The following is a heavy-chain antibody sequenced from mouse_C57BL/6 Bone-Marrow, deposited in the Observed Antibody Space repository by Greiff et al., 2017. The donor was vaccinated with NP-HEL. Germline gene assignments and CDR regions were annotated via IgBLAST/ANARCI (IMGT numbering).Heavy chain of an antibody. CDR1: GYAFSSSW. Sequence: VQLQQSGPELVKPGASVKISCKASGYAFSSSWMNWVKQRPGKGLEWIGRIYPGDGDTNYNGKFKGKATLTADNSSSTAYMQLSSLTSEDSAVXFCALLRRYYAMDYWGQGTSVTVSS. J-gene: IGHJ4*01. CDR2: IYPGDGDT. D-gene: IGHD2-12*01. CDR3: ALLRRYYAMDY. V-gene: IGHV1-82*01.